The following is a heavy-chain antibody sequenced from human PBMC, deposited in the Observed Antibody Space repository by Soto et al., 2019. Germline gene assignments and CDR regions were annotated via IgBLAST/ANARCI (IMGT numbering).Heavy chain of an antibody. V-gene: IGHV1-69*13. CDR2: IIPIFGTA. CDR1: GGTFSSYA. CDR3: ARDSRYYYDSSGYGPYAFDI. J-gene: IGHJ3*02. Sequence: ASVKVSCKASGGTFSSYAISWVRQAPGQGLEWMGGIIPIFGTANYAQKFQGRVTITADESTSTAYMELSSLRSEDTAVYYCARDSRYYYDSSGYGPYAFDIWGQGTMVTVSS. D-gene: IGHD3-22*01.